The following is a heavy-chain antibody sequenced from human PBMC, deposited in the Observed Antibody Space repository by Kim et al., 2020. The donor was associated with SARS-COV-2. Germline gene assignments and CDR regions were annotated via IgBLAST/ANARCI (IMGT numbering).Heavy chain of an antibody. CDR1: GYTFTSYA. Sequence: ASVKVSCKASGYTFTSYAMHWVRQAPGQRLEWMGWINAGNGNTKYSQKFQGRVTITRDTSASTAYMELSSLRSEDTAVYYCARGGDGYNYDAFDIWGQGTMVTVSS. CDR2: INAGNGNT. CDR3: ARGGDGYNYDAFDI. J-gene: IGHJ3*02. D-gene: IGHD5-12*01. V-gene: IGHV1-3*01.